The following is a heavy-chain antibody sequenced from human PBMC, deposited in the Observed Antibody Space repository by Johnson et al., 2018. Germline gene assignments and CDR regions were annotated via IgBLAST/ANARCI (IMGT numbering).Heavy chain of an antibody. J-gene: IGHJ3*01. D-gene: IGHD3-10*01. CDR1: GFSFSSYA. CDR3: AKDATTLAEFLYKGDAFDV. Sequence: VQLVESGGGLVQPGGSLRLSCAASGFSFSSYALTWVRQAPGKGLEWVSGISGGGGSTYYADPGKGRCTIARDNSKNTLFLQMNSLRAEDTAIYDCAKDATTLAEFLYKGDAFDVWGQGTMVTVSS. V-gene: IGHV3-23*04. CDR2: ISGGGGST.